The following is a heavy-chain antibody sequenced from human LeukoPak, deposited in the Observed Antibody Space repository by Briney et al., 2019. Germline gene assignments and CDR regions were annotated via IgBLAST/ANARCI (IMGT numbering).Heavy chain of an antibody. J-gene: IGHJ4*02. CDR3: ARDLSSSWYSLAY. D-gene: IGHD6-13*01. Sequence: PGGSLRLSCAVSGVTIADYGMSWVRQVPGKGLEWVSGINWDGEATSYADSVKGRFTISRDNAKKSMYLEMNSLRDEDTALYYCARDLSSSWYSLAYWGQGTLVTVSS. V-gene: IGHV3-20*04. CDR2: INWDGEAT. CDR1: GVTIADYG.